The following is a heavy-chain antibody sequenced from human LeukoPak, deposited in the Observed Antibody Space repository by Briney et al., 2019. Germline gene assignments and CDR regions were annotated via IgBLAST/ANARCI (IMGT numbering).Heavy chain of an antibody. J-gene: IGHJ4*02. D-gene: IGHD4-17*01. CDR1: GFTFRLYG. CDR3: AKDRSPYGDYIGVDY. CDR2: ISNDGNKK. V-gene: IGHV3-30*18. Sequence: GKSLRLSCEASGFTFRLYGMHWVRQAPGKGLEWVALISNDGNKKYFADSVKGRFTMSRDNSKNTLYLQMNSLTPEDTALYFCAKDRSPYGDYIGVDYWGQGTLVSVSS.